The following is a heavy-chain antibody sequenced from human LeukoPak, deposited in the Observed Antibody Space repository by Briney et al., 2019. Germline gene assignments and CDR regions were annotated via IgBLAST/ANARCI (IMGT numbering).Heavy chain of an antibody. CDR3: AREARDSSGYWIDY. J-gene: IGHJ4*02. CDR1: GGSISSGDYY. V-gene: IGHV4-30-4*01. D-gene: IGHD3-22*01. Sequence: SETLSLTCTVSGGSISSGDYYWSWIRQPPGKGLEWIGYIYYSGSTYYNPSLKSRVTISVDTSKNQFSLKLSSVTAADTAVYYCAREARDSSGYWIDYWGQGTLVTVSS. CDR2: IYYSGST.